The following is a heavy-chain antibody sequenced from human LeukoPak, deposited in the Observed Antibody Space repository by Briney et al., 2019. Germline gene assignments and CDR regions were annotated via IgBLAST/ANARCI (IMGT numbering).Heavy chain of an antibody. J-gene: IGHJ3*01. CDR3: ARPLGKGRDAFDV. CDR1: DDSLSQYF. Sequence: SETLSLTCTVSDDSLSQYFWVWIRQPAGKQLEWIGRIYSSGYTNYNPSLQSRVSMSLDTSTNQFFLNLTSVTAADTAVYYCARPLGKGRDAFDVWGLGTMVTVSS. V-gene: IGHV4-4*07. CDR2: IYSSGYT.